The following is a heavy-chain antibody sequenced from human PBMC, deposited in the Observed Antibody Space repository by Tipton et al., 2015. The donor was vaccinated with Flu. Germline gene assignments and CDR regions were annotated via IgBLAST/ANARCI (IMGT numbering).Heavy chain of an antibody. J-gene: IGHJ5*02. CDR2: IKPDGSEK. Sequence: SLRLSCTTAGFTFGDYGMTWVRLAPGKGLEWVANIKPDGSEKNYVDSVRGRFTISRDNVKNSLYLQMNNLRAEDTAVYFCVRDETSVKWGPWGQGTLVTVSS. CDR3: VRDETSVKWGP. D-gene: IGHD4-11*01. V-gene: IGHV3-7*01. CDR1: GFTFGDYG.